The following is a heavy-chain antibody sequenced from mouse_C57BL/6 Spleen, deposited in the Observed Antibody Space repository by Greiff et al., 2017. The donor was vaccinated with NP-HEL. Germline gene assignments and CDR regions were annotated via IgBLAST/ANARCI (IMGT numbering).Heavy chain of an antibody. CDR3: ARTGLRRDYYAMDY. V-gene: IGHV1-26*01. Sequence: EVQLQQSGPELVKPGASVKISCKASGYTFTDYYMNWVKQSHGKSLEWIGDINPNNGGTSYNQKFKGKATLTVDKSSSTAYMELRSLTSEDSAVYYCARTGLRRDYYAMDYWGQGTSVTVSS. D-gene: IGHD2-2*01. CDR2: INPNNGGT. CDR1: GYTFTDYY. J-gene: IGHJ4*01.